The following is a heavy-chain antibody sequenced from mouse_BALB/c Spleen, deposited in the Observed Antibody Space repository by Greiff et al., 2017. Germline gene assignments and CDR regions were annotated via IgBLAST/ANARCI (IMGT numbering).Heavy chain of an antibody. Sequence: EVQLQQSGPELVKPGASVKMSCKASGYTFTSYVMHWVKQKPGQGLEWIGYINPYNDGTKYNEKFKGKATLTSDKSSSTAYMELSSLTSEDSAVYYCAREGNDGSYAMDYWGQGTSVTVSS. CDR3: AREGNDGSYAMDY. J-gene: IGHJ4*01. CDR1: GYTFTSYV. D-gene: IGHD2-3*01. V-gene: IGHV1-14*01. CDR2: INPYNDGT.